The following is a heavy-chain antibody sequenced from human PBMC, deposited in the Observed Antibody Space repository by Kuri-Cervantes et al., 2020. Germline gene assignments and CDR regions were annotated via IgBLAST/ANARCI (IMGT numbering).Heavy chain of an antibody. CDR1: GGSISSGGYY. CDR2: IYYSGST. D-gene: IGHD3-22*01. CDR3: ARAPPYSYDSSGYPLYYFDY. V-gene: IGHV4-31*01. Sequence: LRPSCTVSGGSISSGGYYWSWIRQHPGKGLEWIGYIYYSGSTYYNPSLKSLVTISVDTSKNQFSLKLGSVTAADTALYYCARAPPYSYDSSGYPLYYFDYWGRGTLVTVSS. J-gene: IGHJ4*02.